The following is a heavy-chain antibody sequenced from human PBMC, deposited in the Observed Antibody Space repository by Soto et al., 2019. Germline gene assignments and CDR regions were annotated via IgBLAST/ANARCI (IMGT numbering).Heavy chain of an antibody. CDR2: ISYDGREQ. V-gene: IGHV3-30*03. D-gene: IGHD2-21*01. Sequence: GGSLRLSCAATGFSFNIYAMYWVRQAPGKGLEGVAVISYDGREQYYANSVRGRSIISRDNARNTVQLEMNSLRFDDTAVYYCARDEPTHGGALYAGGGYFEHWGQGTQVTVSS. J-gene: IGHJ4*02. CDR3: ARDEPTHGGALYAGGGYFEH. CDR1: GFSFNIYA.